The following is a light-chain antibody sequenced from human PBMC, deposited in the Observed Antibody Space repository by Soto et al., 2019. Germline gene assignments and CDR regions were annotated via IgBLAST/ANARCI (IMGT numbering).Light chain of an antibody. V-gene: IGLV2-14*01. Sequence: QSALTQPASVSGSPGQSITISCTGTSSDVGGYNYVSWYQQHPGKAPKLMIYDVGNRPSGVSNRFSGSKSGNTASLTISGLQAEDEADYYCSSYTSSSTLPFGTGTKVTVL. CDR2: DVG. CDR3: SSYTSSSTLP. CDR1: SSDVGGYNY. J-gene: IGLJ1*01.